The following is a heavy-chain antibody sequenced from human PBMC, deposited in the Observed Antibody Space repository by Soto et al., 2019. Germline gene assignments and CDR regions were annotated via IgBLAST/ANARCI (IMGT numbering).Heavy chain of an antibody. Sequence: PSETLSLTCTVSGGSISSYYWSWIRQPPGKGLEWIGYIYYSGSTNYNPSLKSRVTISVDTSKNQFSLKLSSVTAADTAVYYCARDLGGTYHENWFDPWGQGTLVTVS. CDR1: GGSISSYY. J-gene: IGHJ5*02. CDR2: IYYSGST. CDR3: ARDLGGTYHENWFDP. D-gene: IGHD2-15*01. V-gene: IGHV4-59*01.